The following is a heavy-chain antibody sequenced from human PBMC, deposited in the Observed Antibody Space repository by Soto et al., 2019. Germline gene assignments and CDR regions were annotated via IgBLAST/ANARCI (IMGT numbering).Heavy chain of an antibody. CDR3: ARTSAAGKYYYGMDV. CDR2: IYPADSDT. D-gene: IGHD6-13*01. V-gene: IGHV5-51*01. CDR1: GYSFTIYF. J-gene: IGHJ6*02. Sequence: WESLKVSCMGSGYSFTIYFVGCVREMLRNGIEWTAIIYPADSDTRYSPTFQGQVTISADKSISTAYLQWSSLKASDTAMYYCARTSAAGKYYYGMDVWGQGTTVTVSS.